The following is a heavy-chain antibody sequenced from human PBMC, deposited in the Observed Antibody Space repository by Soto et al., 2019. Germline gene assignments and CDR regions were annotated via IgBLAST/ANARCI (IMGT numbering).Heavy chain of an antibody. CDR1: GYTFTTYN. V-gene: IGHV1-18*01. D-gene: IGHD3-22*01. CDR2: ISAYNGNT. J-gene: IGHJ4*02. Sequence: ASVKVSCRSSGYTFTTYNINWVRQATGQGLEWMGWISAYNGNTNYAQKLQGRVTMTTDTSTSTAYMELRSLRSDDTAVYYCARVGRYYYDSSGYRNDYWGQGTLVTVSS. CDR3: ARVGRYYYDSSGYRNDY.